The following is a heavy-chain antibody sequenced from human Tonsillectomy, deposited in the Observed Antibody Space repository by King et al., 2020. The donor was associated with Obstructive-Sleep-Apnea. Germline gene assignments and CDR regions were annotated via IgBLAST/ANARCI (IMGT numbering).Heavy chain of an antibody. CDR3: AKDINESASSSWYYFDY. V-gene: IGHV3-9*01. CDR1: GFTFDDYA. J-gene: IGHJ4*02. Sequence: VQLVESGGGLVQPGRSLRLSCAASGFTFDDYAMHWVRQAPGKGLEWVSGISWNSGSIGYADSVKGRFTISRDNAKNSLYLQMNSLRAEDTALYYCAKDINESASSSWYYFDYWGQGTLVTVSS. D-gene: IGHD6-13*01. CDR2: ISWNSGSI.